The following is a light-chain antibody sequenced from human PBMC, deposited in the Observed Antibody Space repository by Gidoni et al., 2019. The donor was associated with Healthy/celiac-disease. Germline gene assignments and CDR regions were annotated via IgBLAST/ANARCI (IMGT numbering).Light chain of an antibody. CDR1: SSNIGSNT. V-gene: IGLV1-44*01. CDR3: AAWDDSLNGWE. J-gene: IGLJ3*02. CDR2: SNN. Sequence: QSVLTQPPSASGTPGQRVTISCSGSSSNIGSNTVNWYQQLPGTAPKLLIYSNNQRPSVVPDRFSGSKSGTSASLAISGLQSEDEADYYCAAWDDSLNGWEFGGGTKLTVL.